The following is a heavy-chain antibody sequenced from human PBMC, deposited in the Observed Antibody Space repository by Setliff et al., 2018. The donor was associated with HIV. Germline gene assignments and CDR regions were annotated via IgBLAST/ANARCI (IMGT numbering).Heavy chain of an antibody. J-gene: IGHJ4*02. CDR2: IYYSGST. D-gene: IGHD3-22*01. CDR1: GGSISSYY. CDR3: ARLRYYDSSGYFHYFDY. Sequence: SETLSLTCTVSGGSISSYYWSWIRQPPGKGLEWIGYIYYSGSTNYNPSLKSRVTISVDTSKNQFSLKLSSVTAADTAVYYCARLRYYDSSGYFHYFDYWGQETLVTVSS. V-gene: IGHV4-59*08.